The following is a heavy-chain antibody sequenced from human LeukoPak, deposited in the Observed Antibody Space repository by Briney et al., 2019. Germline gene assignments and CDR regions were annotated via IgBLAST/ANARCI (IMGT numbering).Heavy chain of an antibody. D-gene: IGHD2-8*01. CDR3: ARAKGCTNGVCSDYYYYYMDV. V-gene: IGHV4-59*06. CDR1: GGSISSYY. J-gene: IGHJ6*03. CDR2: IYYSGST. Sequence: SETLSLTCTVSGGSISSYYWSWIRQPPGKGLEWIGYIYYSGSTYYNPSLKSRVTISVDTSKNQFSLKLSSVTAADTAVYYCARAKGCTNGVCSDYYYYYMDVWGKGTTVTVSS.